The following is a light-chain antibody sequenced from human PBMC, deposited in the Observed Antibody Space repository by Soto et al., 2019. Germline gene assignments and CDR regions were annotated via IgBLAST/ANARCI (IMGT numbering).Light chain of an antibody. CDR3: AAWDDSLNGAV. CDR1: SSNIGSNT. J-gene: IGLJ7*01. Sequence: QSVLTQPPSASRTPGQRVTISCSGSSSNIGSNTVNWYQQLPGTAPKLLIETNTQRPSGVPDRFSGSKSGTSASLAISGLQSEDEADYYCAAWDDSLNGAVFGGGTQLTVL. CDR2: TNT. V-gene: IGLV1-44*01.